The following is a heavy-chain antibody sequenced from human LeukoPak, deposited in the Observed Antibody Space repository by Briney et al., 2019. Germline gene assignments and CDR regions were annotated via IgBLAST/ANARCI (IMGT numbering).Heavy chain of an antibody. CDR1: GFTFDDYA. Sequence: PGRSLRLSCAASGFTFDDYAMHWVRQAPGKGLEWVSGISWNSGSIGYADSVKGRFTISRDNAKNSLYLQMNSLRAEDTALYYCAKDQEMATITLGAFDIWGQGTMVTVSS. CDR3: AKDQEMATITLGAFDI. D-gene: IGHD5-24*01. J-gene: IGHJ3*02. CDR2: ISWNSGSI. V-gene: IGHV3-9*01.